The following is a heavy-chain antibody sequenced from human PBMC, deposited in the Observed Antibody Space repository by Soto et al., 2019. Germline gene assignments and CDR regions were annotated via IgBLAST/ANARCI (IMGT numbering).Heavy chain of an antibody. D-gene: IGHD2-15*01. CDR1: GDSISSYY. J-gene: IGHJ4*02. CDR2: IYYSGST. CDR3: VGGYPWVGFDY. V-gene: IGHV4-59*08. Sequence: SETLSLTCTVSGDSISSYYWSWIRQPPGEGLEWIGYIYYSGSTNYNPSLRSRVTISVDTSKNQFSLKVSSVTAADTAMYICVGGYPWVGFDYWGQGTLVTVSS.